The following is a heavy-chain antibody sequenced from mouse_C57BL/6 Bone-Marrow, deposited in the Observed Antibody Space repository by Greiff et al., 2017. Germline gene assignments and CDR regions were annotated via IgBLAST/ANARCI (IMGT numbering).Heavy chain of an antibody. D-gene: IGHD2-14*01. Sequence: EVQLVESGAGLVQPGGSLQLSCAASGFTFSDYGMAWVRQAPRKGLEWVAFISNLAYSIYYAATVTGRFPISREKAKNTLCLEMSSLRSADTAMYYCARWVLRAMDYWGQGTSVTVSS. V-gene: IGHV5-15*01. CDR1: GFTFSDYG. J-gene: IGHJ4*01. CDR2: ISNLAYSI. CDR3: ARWVLRAMDY.